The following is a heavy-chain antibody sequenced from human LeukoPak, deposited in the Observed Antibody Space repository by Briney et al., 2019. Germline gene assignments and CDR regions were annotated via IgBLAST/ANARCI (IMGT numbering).Heavy chain of an antibody. CDR2: IKQDGSEK. CDR1: GFTFSSYW. D-gene: IGHD3-16*01. CDR3: ARARYDYVWGSPAD. J-gene: IGHJ4*02. V-gene: IGHV3-7*01. Sequence: GGSLRLSCAASGFTFSSYWMSWVRQAPGKGLEWVANIKQDGSEKYYVDSVKGRFTISRDNAKNSLYLQMNSLRVEDTAVYYCARARYDYVWGSPADWGQGTLVTVSS.